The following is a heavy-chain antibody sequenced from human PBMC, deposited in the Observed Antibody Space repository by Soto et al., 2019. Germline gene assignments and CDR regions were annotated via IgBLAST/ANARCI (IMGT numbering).Heavy chain of an antibody. Sequence: TLSLTCSVDGGCFSGDSFIWSWVRQFPGKGLEWIGYIYYSVTTYYNPSLRSRVIMSVDTSKNQFSLKLSSVTAADTAVYYCARDHKWYGMDVWGQGTTVT. D-gene: IGHD1-26*01. V-gene: IGHV4-31*03. J-gene: IGHJ6*02. CDR3: ARDHKWYGMDV. CDR2: IYYSVTT. CDR1: GGCFSGDSFI.